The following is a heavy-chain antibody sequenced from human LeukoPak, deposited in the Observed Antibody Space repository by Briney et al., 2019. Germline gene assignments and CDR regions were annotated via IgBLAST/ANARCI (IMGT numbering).Heavy chain of an antibody. D-gene: IGHD2-15*01. CDR3: AKDPGLFCSGGSCGDY. CDR1: GFTFSSYG. V-gene: IGHV3-23*01. CDR2: ISGSGGST. J-gene: IGHJ4*02. Sequence: GGSLRLSCAASGFTFSSYGMHWVRQAPGKGLEWVSAISGSGGSTYYADSAKGRFTISRDNSKNTLYLQMNSLRAEDTAVYYCAKDPGLFCSGGSCGDYWGQGTLVTVSS.